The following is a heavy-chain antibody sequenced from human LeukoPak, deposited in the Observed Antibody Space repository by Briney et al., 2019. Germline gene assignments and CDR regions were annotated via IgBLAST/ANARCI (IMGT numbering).Heavy chain of an antibody. CDR1: GFTFSSPA. J-gene: IGHJ6*03. Sequence: GGSLRLSCAAPGFTFSSPAMSWVRQAPGKGLGWVSNISGIGGVGSTYYADSEKGRVTISRDSSKNTLYLQMSSLRAEDTAVYYCARSASYDSTSYYIYYFLDVWGKGTTVTISS. CDR2: ISGIGGVGST. CDR3: ARSASYDSTSYYIYYFLDV. D-gene: IGHD3-22*01. V-gene: IGHV3-23*01.